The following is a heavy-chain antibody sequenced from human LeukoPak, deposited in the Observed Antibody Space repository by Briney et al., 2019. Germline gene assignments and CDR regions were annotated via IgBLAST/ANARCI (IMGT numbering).Heavy chain of an antibody. CDR3: ARAGDDYSWVYWFDL. CDR2: IRYDESTK. D-gene: IGHD4-11*01. Sequence: PGGSLRLSCAASGFTFSRYGMHWVRQAPGKGLEWVAFIRYDESTKYYADSVKGRFTVSRDNSKNTLYLQMNSLRTEDTAVYYCARAGDDYSWVYWFDLWGQGTLVTVSS. CDR1: GFTFSRYG. V-gene: IGHV3-30*02. J-gene: IGHJ5*02.